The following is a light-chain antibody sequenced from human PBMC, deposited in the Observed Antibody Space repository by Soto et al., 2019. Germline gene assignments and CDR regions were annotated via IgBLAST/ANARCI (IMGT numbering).Light chain of an antibody. CDR2: AGS. CDR3: QQSYSHPLT. CDR1: QNIRAF. J-gene: IGKJ5*01. V-gene: IGKV1-39*01. Sequence: DIQMTQSPSSLSAYVGDRVAITGRASQNIRAFLNWYQQTKGKAPNILIYAGSNLQSGVPSRFSGRGSGTEFTLTISSLLPEDSATYYCQQSYSHPLTFGGGTRLEI.